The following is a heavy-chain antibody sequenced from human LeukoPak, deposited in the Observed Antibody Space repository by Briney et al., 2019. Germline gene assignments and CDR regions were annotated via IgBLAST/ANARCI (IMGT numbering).Heavy chain of an antibody. D-gene: IGHD1-26*01. J-gene: IGHJ4*02. CDR2: INASNGKT. CDR3: AREVLQMGATKLDY. CDR1: GYTFTNYG. V-gene: IGHV1-18*01. Sequence: ASVRASCKASGYTFTNYGFSWVRQAPGQGLEWLGWINASNGKTQYAQKFLGRVTLTTDTPTSTAYMELRSLRSDDTAIYYCAREVLQMGATKLDYWGQGTVVTVSS.